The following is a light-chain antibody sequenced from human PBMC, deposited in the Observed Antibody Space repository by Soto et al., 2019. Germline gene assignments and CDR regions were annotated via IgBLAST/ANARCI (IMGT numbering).Light chain of an antibody. V-gene: IGLV2-23*01. CDR1: NYNL. CDR3: SSYAGAVV. Sequence: QSVLTQPDSVSGSPGQSITLSCTGTNYNLVSWYQHHPGKAPKLMIYEGYQRPSGVSDSFSGSQSGNPASLTISGLKAEDDSDYYCSSYAGAVVFGGGTQLTV. J-gene: IGLJ2*01. CDR2: EGY.